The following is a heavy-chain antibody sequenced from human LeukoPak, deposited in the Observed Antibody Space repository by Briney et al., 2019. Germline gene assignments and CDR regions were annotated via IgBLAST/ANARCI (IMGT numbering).Heavy chain of an antibody. Sequence: SETLSLTCAVYGESFDGFYWNWIRQSPGKGLEWLGEVNYSGGTDYNPALESRIAISADASKRQLSLKLTSVTAADTAVYYCAIRLTTSRSATATTWFDPWGQGTLVSVSS. D-gene: IGHD1-1*01. V-gene: IGHV4-34*01. CDR2: VNYSGGT. J-gene: IGHJ5*02. CDR1: GESFDGFY. CDR3: AIRLTTSRSATATTWFDP.